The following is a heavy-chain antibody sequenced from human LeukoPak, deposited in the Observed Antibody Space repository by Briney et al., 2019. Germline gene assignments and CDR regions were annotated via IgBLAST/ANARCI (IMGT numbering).Heavy chain of an antibody. CDR2: VNSRGNTI. V-gene: IGHV3-11*04. D-gene: IGHD2-15*01. CDR1: GFTFSDYY. Sequence: GGSLRLSCAASGFTFSDYYMTWIRQGPGKGLEWISYVNSRGNTIFYADSVKGRFTISRDNAKNSLYLQMNSLRAEDTAVYYCYCAVEDYWGQGTLVTVSS. CDR3: YCAVEDY. J-gene: IGHJ4*02.